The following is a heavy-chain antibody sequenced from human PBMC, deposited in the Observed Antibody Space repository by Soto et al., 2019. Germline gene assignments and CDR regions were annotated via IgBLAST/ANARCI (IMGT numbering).Heavy chain of an antibody. D-gene: IGHD6-13*01. V-gene: IGHV3-23*01. CDR3: AKSVDYSSSWNDY. Sequence: GGSLRLSCAASGFTFSSYAMSWVRQAPGKGLEWVSAISGGGGGAYYADSVKGRFTISRDNSKNTLYLQMNSLRAEDTAVYYCAKSVDYSSSWNDYWGQGTLVTVSS. CDR1: GFTFSSYA. CDR2: ISGGGGGA. J-gene: IGHJ4*02.